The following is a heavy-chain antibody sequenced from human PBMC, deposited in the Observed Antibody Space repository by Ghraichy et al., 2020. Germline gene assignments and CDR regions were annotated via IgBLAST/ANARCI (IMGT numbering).Heavy chain of an antibody. D-gene: IGHD2-15*01. Sequence: SLNISCTVSGGSITIGSYYWSWIRQPAGEGLEWIGRIYTSGSTNYNPSLKSRVNISVDTSKNQFSLKLTSMTAADTAVYYCAREWSGGSCPKGGAFDFWGQGTMVTVSS. J-gene: IGHJ3*01. CDR1: GGSITIGSYY. V-gene: IGHV4-61*02. CDR2: IYTSGST. CDR3: AREWSGGSCPKGGAFDF.